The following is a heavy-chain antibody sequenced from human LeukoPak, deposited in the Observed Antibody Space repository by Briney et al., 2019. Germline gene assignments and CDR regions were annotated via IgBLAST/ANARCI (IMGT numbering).Heavy chain of an antibody. D-gene: IGHD1-26*01. Sequence: ASVKVSCKASGYTFTSYAFRWVRQAPGQGLEWMGWISAYNGNTNYAQKLQGRVTMTTDTSTSTAYMELRSLRSDDTAVYYCARDRSGSSDYWGQGTLVTVSS. V-gene: IGHV1-18*01. J-gene: IGHJ4*02. CDR3: ARDRSGSSDY. CDR1: GYTFTSYA. CDR2: ISAYNGNT.